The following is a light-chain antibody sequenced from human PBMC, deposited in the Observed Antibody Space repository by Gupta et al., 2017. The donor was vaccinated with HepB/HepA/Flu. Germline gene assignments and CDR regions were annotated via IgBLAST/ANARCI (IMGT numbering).Light chain of an antibody. Sequence: DLQLPQSPPSLSASVGDRVTITCRAGQSVATYLHWYQQETGKAPKLLIYGASTLHSGIPPRFSGSGSGTEFTLTISSLQPEDFALYYCQQEITCSYTFGQGTKLEIK. V-gene: IGKV1-39*01. CDR1: QSVATY. CDR3: QQEITCSYT. CDR2: GAS. J-gene: IGKJ2*01.